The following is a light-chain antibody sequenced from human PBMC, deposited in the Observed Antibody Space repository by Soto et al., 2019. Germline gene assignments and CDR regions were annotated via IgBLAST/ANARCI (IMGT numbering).Light chain of an antibody. Sequence: QSALTQPRSVSGSPGQSVTISCTGTSSDFGGYNYVSWYQQHPGKAPKLMIYDVSKRPSGVPDRFSGSKSGNTASLTISNLQAEDEADYYCCSYGGSYTFVVFGGGTKLTVL. V-gene: IGLV2-11*01. J-gene: IGLJ2*01. CDR3: CSYGGSYTFVV. CDR2: DVS. CDR1: SSDFGGYNY.